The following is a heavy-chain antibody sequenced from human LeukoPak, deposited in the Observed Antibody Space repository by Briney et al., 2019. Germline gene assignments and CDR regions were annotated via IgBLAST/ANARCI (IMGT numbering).Heavy chain of an antibody. Sequence: PGGSLRLSCAASGFTFSSYWMSWVRQAPGKGLEWVANIKQDGSEKYYVDSVKGRFTISRDNAKNSLYLQMNSLRAEDTDVYYCARVLYGYSNWFDPWGQGTLVTVSS. J-gene: IGHJ5*02. D-gene: IGHD1-26*01. CDR1: GFTFSSYW. V-gene: IGHV3-7*01. CDR3: ARVLYGYSNWFDP. CDR2: IKQDGSEK.